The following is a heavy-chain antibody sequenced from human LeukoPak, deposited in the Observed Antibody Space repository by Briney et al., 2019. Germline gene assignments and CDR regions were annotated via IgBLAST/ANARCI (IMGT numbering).Heavy chain of an antibody. D-gene: IGHD6-6*01. V-gene: IGHV5-51*01. CDR1: GYSFTSYW. Sequence: GGSLQISCKGSGYSFTSYWIGWVRQMPGKGLEWMGIIYPGDSDTRYSPSFQGQVTISADKSISTAYLQWSSLEASDTAMYYCARGYSSSSIGSLAPGYWGQGTLVTVSS. CDR2: IYPGDSDT. J-gene: IGHJ4*02. CDR3: ARGYSSSSIGSLAPGY.